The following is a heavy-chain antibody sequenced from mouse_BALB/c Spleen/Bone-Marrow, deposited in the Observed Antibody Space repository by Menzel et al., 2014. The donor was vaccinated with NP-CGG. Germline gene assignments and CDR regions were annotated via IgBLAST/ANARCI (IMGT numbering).Heavy chain of an antibody. J-gene: IGHJ3*01. D-gene: IGHD1-1*01. CDR2: IYPGSGST. CDR3: ARGGGYGSSWFAC. Sequence: VQLVESGPELVKPGASVKMSCKASGYTFTDYVISWVKQRTGQGLEWIGEIYPGSGSTYYNEKFKGKATLTADKSSNTAYMQLSSLTSEDSAVYFCARGGGYGSSWFACWGQGTLVTVSA. V-gene: IGHV1-77*01. CDR1: GYTFTDYV.